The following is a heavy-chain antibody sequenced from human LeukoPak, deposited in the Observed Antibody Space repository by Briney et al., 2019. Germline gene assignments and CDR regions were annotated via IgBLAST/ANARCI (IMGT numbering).Heavy chain of an antibody. CDR2: ITGSGATT. D-gene: IGHD5-18*01. CDR1: GFTFSSYA. CDR3: AKRAEDTARPFFDY. Sequence: PGGSLRLSCAASGFTFSSYAINWLRQAPGKGLEGVSAITGSGATTYYADSVRGRFTISRDNSKNTVYLQMNSLRGEDTAVYYCAKRAEDTARPFFDYWGQGTLVTVSS. J-gene: IGHJ4*02. V-gene: IGHV3-23*01.